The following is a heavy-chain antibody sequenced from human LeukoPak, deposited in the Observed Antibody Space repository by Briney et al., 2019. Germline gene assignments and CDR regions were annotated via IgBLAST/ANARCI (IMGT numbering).Heavy chain of an antibody. CDR2: ISYDGSNK. V-gene: IGHV3-30*04. CDR1: GFTFSSYA. Sequence: GGSLRLSCAASGFTFSSYAMHWVRQAPGKGLEWVAVISYDGSNKYYADSVKGRFTISRDNSKDTLYLQMNSLRAEDTAVYYCARGGSYLSAFDIWGQGTMVTVSS. D-gene: IGHD1-26*01. J-gene: IGHJ3*02. CDR3: ARGGSYLSAFDI.